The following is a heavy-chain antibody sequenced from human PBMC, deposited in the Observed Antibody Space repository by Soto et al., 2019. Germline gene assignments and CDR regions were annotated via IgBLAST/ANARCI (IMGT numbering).Heavy chain of an antibody. V-gene: IGHV1-18*01. D-gene: IGHD5-18*01. J-gene: IGHJ4*02. Sequence: GASVKVSCKASGYTFTSYGISWVRQAPGQGLEWMGWISAYNGNTNYAQKLQGRVTMTTDTSTSTAYMELRSLRSDDTAVYYCARDEGGIQLWLPGPYWGQGTLVTVAS. CDR2: ISAYNGNT. CDR3: ARDEGGIQLWLPGPY. CDR1: GYTFTSYG.